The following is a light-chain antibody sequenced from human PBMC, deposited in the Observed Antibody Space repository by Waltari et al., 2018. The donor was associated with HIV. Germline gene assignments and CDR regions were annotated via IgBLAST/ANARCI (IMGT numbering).Light chain of an antibody. Sequence: DIVLTQSPDSLAVSLGGRATINCKASPSVLYHSHSKNYLSWYQQRPGQPPKLLIYWASTRESGVPDRFSGSASGTDFTLTISGLQAEDVAVYYCHQYYTTPWAFGQGTKVEIK. CDR3: HQYYTTPWA. V-gene: IGKV4-1*01. CDR2: WAS. CDR1: PSVLYHSHSKNY. J-gene: IGKJ1*01.